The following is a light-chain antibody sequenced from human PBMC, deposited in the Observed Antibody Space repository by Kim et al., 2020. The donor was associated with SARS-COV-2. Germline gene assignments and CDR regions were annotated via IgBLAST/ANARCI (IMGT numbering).Light chain of an antibody. CDR3: AAWDDSLRV. CDR2: RND. J-gene: IGLJ3*02. V-gene: IGLV1-47*01. Sequence: PGQRVTISCSGSRSNIGINYVYWYQQLPGTAPKLLIYRNDQRPSGVPDRFSGSKSGTSASLAISGLRSEDEAEYYCAAWDDSLRVFGGGTQLTVL. CDR1: RSNIGINY.